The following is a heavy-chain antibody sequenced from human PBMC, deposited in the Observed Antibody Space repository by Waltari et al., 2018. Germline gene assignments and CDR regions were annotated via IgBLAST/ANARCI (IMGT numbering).Heavy chain of an antibody. D-gene: IGHD2-21*02. CDR3: AREVTSTTTWGWFDP. J-gene: IGHJ5*02. V-gene: IGHV4-59*01. CDR2: IPPIETT. CDR1: GSSIIPSL. Sequence: QVLLQESGPGLVKPSETLSLPSSVSGSSIIPSLWSWLLQAPGKGLECMGYIPPIETTNYNPSLRGRVTFSLDTSKNQFFLNLTSVTAADTAVYYCAREVTSTTTWGWFDPWGQGTLVTVSS.